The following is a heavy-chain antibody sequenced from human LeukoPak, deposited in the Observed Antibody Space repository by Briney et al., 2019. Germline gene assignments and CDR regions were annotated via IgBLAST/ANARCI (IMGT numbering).Heavy chain of an antibody. CDR2: IYYSGST. V-gene: IGHV4-39*01. D-gene: IGHD6-13*01. CDR3: ARLEQQLVKVPSTYFDY. Sequence: SETLSLTCTVSGGSISSSSYYWGWIRQPPGKGLEWIGSIYYSGSTYYNPSLKSRVTISVDTSKNQFSLKLSSVTAADTAVYYCARLEQQLVKVPSTYFDYWGQGTLVTVSS. J-gene: IGHJ4*02. CDR1: GGSISSSSYY.